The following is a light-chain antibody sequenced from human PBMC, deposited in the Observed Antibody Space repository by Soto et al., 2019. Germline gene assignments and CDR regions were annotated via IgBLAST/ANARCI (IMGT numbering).Light chain of an antibody. CDR1: SSDVGGYNH. V-gene: IGLV2-14*01. Sequence: QSVLTQPASVSGSPGQSITISCTGTSSDVGGYNHVSWYQQYPGKAPKLMIYEVSNRPSGVSNRFSGSKSGNTASLTISGLQAEDEADYYCSSYTSSSTHNYVFGTGTKVTVL. CDR3: SSYTSSSTHNYV. CDR2: EVS. J-gene: IGLJ1*01.